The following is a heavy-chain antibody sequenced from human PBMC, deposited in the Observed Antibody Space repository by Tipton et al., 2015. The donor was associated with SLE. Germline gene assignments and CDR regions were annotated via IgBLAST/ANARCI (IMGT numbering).Heavy chain of an antibody. CDR3: ARHPSGYYYFDY. J-gene: IGHJ4*02. D-gene: IGHD3-22*01. CDR2: IYYSEST. CDR1: GGSISSYY. Sequence: LRLSCTVSGGSISSYYWSWIRQPPGKGLEWIGYIYYSESTNYNPSLKSRVTISVDTSKNQFSLKLSSVTAADTAVYYCARHPSGYYYFDYWGQGTLVTVSS. V-gene: IGHV4-59*08.